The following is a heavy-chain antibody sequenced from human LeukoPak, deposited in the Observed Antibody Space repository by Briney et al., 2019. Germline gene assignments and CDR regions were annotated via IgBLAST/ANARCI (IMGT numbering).Heavy chain of an antibody. CDR2: INDDGRDT. Sequence: PGGSLRLSCVTSGFTFSKHHMTWVRLAPGKGLEWVSTINDDGRDTYYADSVKGRFTIFRDNSKNTLYLQMNSLRAEDTAVYYCARGVVGTIPLDYWGQGTLVTVSS. J-gene: IGHJ4*02. V-gene: IGHV3-23*01. D-gene: IGHD1-26*01. CDR3: ARGVVGTIPLDY. CDR1: GFTFSKHH.